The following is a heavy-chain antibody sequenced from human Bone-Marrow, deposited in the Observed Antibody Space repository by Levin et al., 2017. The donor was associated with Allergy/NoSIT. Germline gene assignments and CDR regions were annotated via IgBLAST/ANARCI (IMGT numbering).Heavy chain of an antibody. CDR2: IYYSGST. CDR3: ARDLGGYSGYGDI. CDR1: GGPISSYY. J-gene: IGHJ3*02. Sequence: SETLSLTCTVSGGPISSYYWSWIRQPPGKGLEWIGYIYYSGSTNYNPSLKSRVTISVDTSKNQFSLKLSSVTAADTAVYYCARDLGGYSGYGDIWGQGTMVTVSS. V-gene: IGHV4-59*01. D-gene: IGHD5-12*01.